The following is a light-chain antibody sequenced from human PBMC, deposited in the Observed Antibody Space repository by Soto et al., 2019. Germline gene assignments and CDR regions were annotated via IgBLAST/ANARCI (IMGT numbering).Light chain of an antibody. Sequence: EVVLTQSPATMSVSPGERATLSCRASQSVRSNLAWYQQRPGQAPRLLIYGASTRATGIPARFSGSGSGTEFTLTFSSLQSEDFAVYYCQQYNNWPPITFGQGTRLEIK. CDR3: QQYNNWPPIT. CDR2: GAS. CDR1: QSVRSN. V-gene: IGKV3-15*01. J-gene: IGKJ5*01.